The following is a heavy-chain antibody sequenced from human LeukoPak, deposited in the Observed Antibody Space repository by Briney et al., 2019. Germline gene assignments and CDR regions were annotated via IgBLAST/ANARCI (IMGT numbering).Heavy chain of an antibody. CDR1: GFTFSSYG. CDR2: ISGSGGST. Sequence: GGSLRLSCAASGFTFSSYGMSWVRQAPGKGLEWVSAISGSGGSTYYADSVKGRFTISRDNSKNTLYLQMNSLRADDTAVYYCARSRWLDAFDYWGQGTLVTVSS. D-gene: IGHD6-19*01. CDR3: ARSRWLDAFDY. V-gene: IGHV3-23*01. J-gene: IGHJ4*02.